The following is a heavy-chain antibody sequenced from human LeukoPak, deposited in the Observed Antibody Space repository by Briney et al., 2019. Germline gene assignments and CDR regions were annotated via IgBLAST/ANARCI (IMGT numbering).Heavy chain of an antibody. CDR1: GFSFSNYA. D-gene: IGHD3-9*01. Sequence: PGGSLRLSCSASGFSFSNYAMHWVRQAPGKGLDYVSAITRNGDRTYYAASVKGRFTISRDNSKNTLYLQMSSLRPEDTAVYYCVKAAGLQSNYEISTGYHRQGWLDPWGQGTLVTVSS. V-gene: IGHV3-64D*06. CDR3: VKAAGLQSNYEISTGYHRQGWLDP. CDR2: ITRNGDRT. J-gene: IGHJ5*02.